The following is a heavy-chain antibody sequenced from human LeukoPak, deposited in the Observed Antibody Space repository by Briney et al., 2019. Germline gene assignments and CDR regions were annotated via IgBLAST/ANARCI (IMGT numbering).Heavy chain of an antibody. D-gene: IGHD6-13*01. J-gene: IGHJ5*02. CDR3: ARDSGSSSWYWGWFDP. V-gene: IGHV4-59*11. CDR1: GGSISSHY. Sequence: PSETLSLTCTVSGGSISSHYWSWIRQPPGKGLEWIGYIYYSGSTNYNPSLKSRVTISVDTSKNQFSLKLSSVTAADTAVYYCARDSGSSSWYWGWFDPWGQGTLVTVSS. CDR2: IYYSGST.